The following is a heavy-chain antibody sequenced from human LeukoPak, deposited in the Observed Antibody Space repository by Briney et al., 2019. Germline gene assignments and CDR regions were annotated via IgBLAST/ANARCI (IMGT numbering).Heavy chain of an antibody. CDR2: IISIFGTA. CDR3: AREGRCSSTSCYSGGDDWFDP. J-gene: IGHJ5*02. CDR1: GGTFSSYA. Sequence: SVKVSCKASGGTFSSYAISWVRQAPGQGLEWMGGIISIFGTANYAQKFQGRVTITADESTSTAYMELSSLRSEDTAVYYCAREGRCSSTSCYSGGDDWFDPWGQGTLVTVSS. D-gene: IGHD2-2*01. V-gene: IGHV1-69*01.